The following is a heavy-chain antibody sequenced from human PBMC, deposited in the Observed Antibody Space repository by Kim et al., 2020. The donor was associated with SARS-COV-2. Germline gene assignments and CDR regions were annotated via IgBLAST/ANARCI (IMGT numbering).Heavy chain of an antibody. CDR1: GFIFSNYW. CDR2: IKQDESEK. J-gene: IGHJ4*02. CDR3: ARDLDFWSGYSANYFDY. D-gene: IGHD3-3*01. Sequence: GGSLRLSCAASGFIFSNYWMSWVRQAPGKGLEWVANIKQDESEKHYVDSVKGRFIISRDNAKNSLYLQMNSLRAEDTAVYYCARDLDFWSGYSANYFDYWGQGTLVTVSS. V-gene: IGHV3-7*01.